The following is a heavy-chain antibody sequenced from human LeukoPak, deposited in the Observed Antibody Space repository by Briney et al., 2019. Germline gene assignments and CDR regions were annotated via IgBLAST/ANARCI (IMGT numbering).Heavy chain of an antibody. CDR1: GYSFTTYW. J-gene: IGHJ4*02. Sequence: GESLKIPCKGSGYSFTTYWIGWVRQMPGKGLEWMGIIYPGDSDTRYSPSFQGQVTISADKSISTAYLQWSSLKASDTAMYYCARARYCSGGSCYAEYWGQGTLVTVSS. V-gene: IGHV5-51*01. CDR2: IYPGDSDT. D-gene: IGHD2-15*01. CDR3: ARARYCSGGSCYAEY.